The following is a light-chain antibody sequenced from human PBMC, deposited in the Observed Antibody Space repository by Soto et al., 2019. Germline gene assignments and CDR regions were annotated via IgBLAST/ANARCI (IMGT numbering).Light chain of an antibody. Sequence: EIVMTQSPATLSVSPGERATLSCKASQSVRSNLAWYQHKPGQAPRLLIYGASTRATGIPARFSGSASGTDFTLTISSLQSEDFAIYYCQQYNNWPRTFGRGTKVDIK. V-gene: IGKV3-15*01. CDR2: GAS. J-gene: IGKJ1*01. CDR1: QSVRSN. CDR3: QQYNNWPRT.